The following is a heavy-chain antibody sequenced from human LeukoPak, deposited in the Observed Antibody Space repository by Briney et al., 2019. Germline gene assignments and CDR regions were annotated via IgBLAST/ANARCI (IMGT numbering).Heavy chain of an antibody. D-gene: IGHD6-13*01. Sequence: SETLSLTCTVSGGSISSSSYYWGCLRQPPGKGLEWSVSIYYSGSTYYNPSHTPQLTISVDTTNNQFSLKLTSVTAADTAVHYCGNRGYSSSWYIFYYWGQGTLVTVS. CDR3: GNRGYSSSWYIFYY. J-gene: IGHJ4*02. CDR1: GGSISSSSYY. V-gene: IGHV4-39*01. CDR2: IYYSGST.